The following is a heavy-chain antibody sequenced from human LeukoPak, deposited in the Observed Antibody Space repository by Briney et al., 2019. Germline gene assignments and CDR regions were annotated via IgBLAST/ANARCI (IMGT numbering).Heavy chain of an antibody. V-gene: IGHV1-18*01. CDR3: ARDSFIAVAGTRGDY. CDR1: GYTFTSYG. D-gene: IGHD6-19*01. CDR2: ISAYNGNT. Sequence: ASVKVSCKASGYTFTSYGISWVRQAPGQGLEWMGWISAYNGNTNYAQKLQGRVTMTTDTSTSTAYMELRSLRSDDTAVYYCARDSFIAVAGTRGDYWGQGTLVTVSS. J-gene: IGHJ4*02.